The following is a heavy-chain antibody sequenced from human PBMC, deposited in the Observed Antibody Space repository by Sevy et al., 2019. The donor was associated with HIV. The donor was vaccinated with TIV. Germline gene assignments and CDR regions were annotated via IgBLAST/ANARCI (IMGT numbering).Heavy chain of an antibody. J-gene: IGHJ4*02. Sequence: SETLSLTCAVYGGSFSGYYWSWIRQPPGKGLEWIGEINHSGSTNSNPSLRSRVTISVDTSKNQFSLKLSSVTAADTAVYYCARTLRVRGVIIPDYFDYWGQGTLVTVSS. CDR1: GGSFSGYY. V-gene: IGHV4-34*01. D-gene: IGHD3-10*01. CDR2: INHSGST. CDR3: ARTLRVRGVIIPDYFDY.